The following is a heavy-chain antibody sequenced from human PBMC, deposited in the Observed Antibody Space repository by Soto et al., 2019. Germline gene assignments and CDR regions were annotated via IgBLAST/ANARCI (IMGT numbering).Heavy chain of an antibody. J-gene: IGHJ4*02. CDR1: GGSISSFY. Sequence: QVQLQESGPGLVKPSETLSLTCSVSGGSISSFYWSWIRQPPGKGLGWIGYIYNSGSSNYNPSLMSRVTTSVDTSKNQFSLRLSSGTPADTAVYYCARGFNRYIDYWGQGTLVTVSS. CDR2: IYNSGSS. CDR3: ARGFNRYIDY. D-gene: IGHD1-20*01. V-gene: IGHV4-59*01.